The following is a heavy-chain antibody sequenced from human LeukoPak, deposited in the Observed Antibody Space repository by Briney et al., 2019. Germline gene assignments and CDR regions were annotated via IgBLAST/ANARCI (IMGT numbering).Heavy chain of an antibody. Sequence: GGSLRLSCAASGVSVSSDHMSWVRQAPGKGLEWVSVIYSGGSTHYGDTVEGRFTISRDNSKNTVDLQMNSLRAEDTAVYYCARVWELSYGYWGQGTLVTVSS. CDR1: GVSVSSDH. V-gene: IGHV3-53*01. CDR3: ARVWELSYGY. D-gene: IGHD3-10*01. J-gene: IGHJ4*02. CDR2: IYSGGST.